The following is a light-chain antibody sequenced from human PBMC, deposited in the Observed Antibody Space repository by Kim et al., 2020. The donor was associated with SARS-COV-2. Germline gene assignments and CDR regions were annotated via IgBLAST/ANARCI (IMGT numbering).Light chain of an antibody. V-gene: IGLV3-1*01. CDR1: KLGDKY. CDR2: QDN. CDR3: QAWDSSTHNYV. J-gene: IGLJ1*01. Sequence: SYELTQPPSVAVSPGQTASITCSGYKLGDKYVSWHQQKPGQSPVAVIYQDNQRPSGIPERFSGSNSGNTATLTISGTQAMDEADYYCQAWDSSTHNYVFGAGTKVTVL.